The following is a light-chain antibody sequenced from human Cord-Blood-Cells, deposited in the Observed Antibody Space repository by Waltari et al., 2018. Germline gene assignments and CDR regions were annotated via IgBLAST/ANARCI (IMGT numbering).Light chain of an antibody. CDR1: RGINVGTYR. Sequence: QAVLTQPSSLSASPGASASLTCTLRRGINVGTYRIYWYQQKPGSPPQYLLRYKSDSDKQQGSGVPSRFSGSKDASANAGILLISWLQSEDEADYYCMIWHSSAWVFGGGTKLTVL. V-gene: IGLV5-45*02. CDR2: YKSDSDK. J-gene: IGLJ3*02. CDR3: MIWHSSAWV.